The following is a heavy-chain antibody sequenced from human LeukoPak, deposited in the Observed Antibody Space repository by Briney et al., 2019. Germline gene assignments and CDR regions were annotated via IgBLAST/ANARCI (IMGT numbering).Heavy chain of an antibody. CDR2: IIPIFGTA. CDR3: ARGRGPYYFDY. J-gene: IGHJ4*02. D-gene: IGHD3-10*01. V-gene: IGHV1-69*13. CDR1: GGTFSSYA. Sequence: GASVKVSCKASGGTFSSYAISWVRQAPGQGLEWMGGIIPIFGTANYAQKFQGRVTITADESTSTAYMGLSSLRSEDTAVYYCARGRGPYYFDYWGQGTLVTVSS.